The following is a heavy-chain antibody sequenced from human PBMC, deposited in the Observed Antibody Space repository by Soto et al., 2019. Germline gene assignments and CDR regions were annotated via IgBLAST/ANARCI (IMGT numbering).Heavy chain of an antibody. V-gene: IGHV4-59*08. D-gene: IGHD2-2*01. CDR1: GGSISPYC. CDR3: ARLHGYCISSSGHGNYAMYV. CDR2: IYHTGTT. Sequence: SETLSLTCNVSGGSISPYCWSWIRQPPGKGLEWIGHIYHTGTTKYNPSFESRVTMSLDTSKSHVSLKLDSVTAADTAVYYCARLHGYCISSSGHGNYAMYVWGQGTTVTVSS. J-gene: IGHJ6*02.